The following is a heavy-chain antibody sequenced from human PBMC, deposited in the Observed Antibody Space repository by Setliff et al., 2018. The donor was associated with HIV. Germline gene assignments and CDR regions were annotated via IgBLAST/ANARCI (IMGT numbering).Heavy chain of an antibody. CDR2: INWNDAIT. CDR3: AREAYDVLTPHAHNDY. D-gene: IGHD3-9*01. V-gene: IGHV3-20*04. J-gene: IGHJ4*02. Sequence: PGGSLRLSCAASGFTFDDFGMTWVRQRPGKGLEWVSGINWNDAITDYADSVKGRFTISRDNAKNSLHLQMTSLRAEDAAFYYCAREAYDVLTPHAHNDYWGQGVLVTVSS. CDR1: GFTFDDFG.